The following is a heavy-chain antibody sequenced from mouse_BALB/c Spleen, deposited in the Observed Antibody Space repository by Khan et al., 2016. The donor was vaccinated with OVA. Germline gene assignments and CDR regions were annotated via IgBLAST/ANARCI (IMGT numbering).Heavy chain of an antibody. CDR3: ARDYGSLYWYFDV. D-gene: IGHD1-1*01. Sequence: EVQLVESGPGLVKPSQTVSLTCTVTGISITSGNYRWSWIRQFPGNKLEWIGNIYYSGTVTYNPSLTSRTTITRDTSKNQFFLVMNSLTAEDTATYDCARDYGSLYWYFDVGGAGTTVTVSS. V-gene: IGHV3-5*02. CDR2: IYYSGTV. CDR1: GISITSGNYR. J-gene: IGHJ1*01.